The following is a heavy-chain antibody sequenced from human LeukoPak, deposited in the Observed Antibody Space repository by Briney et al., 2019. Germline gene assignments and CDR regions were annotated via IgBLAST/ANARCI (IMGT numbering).Heavy chain of an antibody. Sequence: PSETLSLTCTVSGGSISSYYWSWIRQPAGKGLEWIGRIYTSGSTNYNPSLKSRVTMSVDTSKNQFSLKLSSVAAADTAVYYCARGGRGTVTNYYYYYMDVWGKGTTVTVSS. CDR1: GGSISSYY. J-gene: IGHJ6*03. CDR2: IYTSGST. D-gene: IGHD4-17*01. CDR3: ARGGRGTVTNYYYYYMDV. V-gene: IGHV4-4*07.